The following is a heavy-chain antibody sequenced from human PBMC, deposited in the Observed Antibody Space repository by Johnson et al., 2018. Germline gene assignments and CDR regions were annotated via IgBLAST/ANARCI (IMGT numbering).Heavy chain of an antibody. D-gene: IGHD3-3*01. V-gene: IGHV3-74*01. CDR2: INSDGSST. Sequence: VQLQESGGGLVQPGGSXRLSCAASGFTFSSYWMHWVRQAPGKGLVWVSRINSDGSSTSYADSVKGRFTISRANAKNSLFLQVNSPRAEDTAGYYCARGPLRLLEWLAAAPYYYGMDVWGQGTTVTVSS. J-gene: IGHJ6*02. CDR1: GFTFSSYW. CDR3: ARGPLRLLEWLAAAPYYYGMDV.